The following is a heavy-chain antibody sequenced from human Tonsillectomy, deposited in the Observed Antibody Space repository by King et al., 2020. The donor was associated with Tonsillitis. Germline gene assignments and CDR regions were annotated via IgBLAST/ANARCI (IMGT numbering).Heavy chain of an antibody. Sequence: VQLVESGGGLVQPGGSLRLSCAASGFTFSSYAMSWVRQAPGKGVEWGAAVSGSGGRTYDAESVKGRFTISRDNSTNTLHLQMNSLRAEDTAVYYCAKDVAVAGGVLYFDYWGQGTLVTVSS. CDR2: VSGSGGRT. J-gene: IGHJ4*02. CDR3: AKDVAVAGGVLYFDY. V-gene: IGHV3-23*04. D-gene: IGHD6-19*01. CDR1: GFTFSSYA.